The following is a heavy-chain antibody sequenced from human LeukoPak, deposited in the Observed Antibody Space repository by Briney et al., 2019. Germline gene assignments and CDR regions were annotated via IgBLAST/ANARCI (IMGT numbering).Heavy chain of an antibody. Sequence: SETLSLTCTVSGDSISSANYYWGWVRQPPGKGLEWIGSIYFSGSTYYNPSLKSRVTISVETSKVQFSLKLSSVTAADTAVYYCARDSCSSTSCRKRFDNWGQGTLVTVSS. J-gene: IGHJ4*02. CDR1: GDSISSANYY. D-gene: IGHD2-2*01. V-gene: IGHV4-39*07. CDR2: IYFSGST. CDR3: ARDSCSSTSCRKRFDN.